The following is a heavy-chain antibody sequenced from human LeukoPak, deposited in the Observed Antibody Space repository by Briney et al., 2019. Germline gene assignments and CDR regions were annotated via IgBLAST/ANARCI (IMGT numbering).Heavy chain of an antibody. V-gene: IGHV4-31*03. J-gene: IGHJ4*02. CDR1: GGSINSVGYY. Sequence: SQTLSLTCTVSGGSINSVGYYWSWIRQHPGKGLEWIGYISYSGSTYYNPSLKSRASISIDTSGSAVSLTLTSVTAADTAVYFCATRNADSFYFDYWGRGTLVTVSS. CDR3: ATRNADSFYFDY. CDR2: ISYSGST. D-gene: IGHD4-17*01.